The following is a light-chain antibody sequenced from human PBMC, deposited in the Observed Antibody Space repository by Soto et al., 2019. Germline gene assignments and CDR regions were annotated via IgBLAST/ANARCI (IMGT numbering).Light chain of an antibody. CDR1: SSDVGGYNY. CDR2: EVS. V-gene: IGLV2-14*01. Sequence: QSALTQPASVSGSPGQSITISCTGTSSDVGGYNYVSWYQQHPGKAPKLIIYEVSNRPSGVSNRFSGSKSGNTASLTISGLQTVDEADYYCNSYTSRSTPYVFGTGTKVTVL. J-gene: IGLJ1*01. CDR3: NSYTSRSTPYV.